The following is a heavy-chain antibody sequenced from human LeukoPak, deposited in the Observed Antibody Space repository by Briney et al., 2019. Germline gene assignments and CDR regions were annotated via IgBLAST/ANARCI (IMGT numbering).Heavy chain of an antibody. CDR2: ISYSGST. V-gene: IGHV4-39*01. CDR1: AGSSSNSDYY. D-gene: IGHD3-16*01. CDR3: ARQKYYNSEPQYPPRFYFDY. Sequence: SETLFLICSMAAGSSSNSDYYWGWSRLPAGKVQWRIGSISYSGSTCYNPSLRSRVTIPVVTSRSHFSLRLSAVTAADPPLYFCARQKYYNSEPQYPPRFYFDYWGQGTLVTVSS. J-gene: IGHJ4*02.